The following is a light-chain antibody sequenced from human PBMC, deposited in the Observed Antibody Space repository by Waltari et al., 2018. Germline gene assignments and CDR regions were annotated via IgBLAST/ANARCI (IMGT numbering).Light chain of an antibody. Sequence: QSALTQPPSASGSPGQSVTIPCTGTSSDVGSYNSVSWYQQYPDKAPKLMIYEVTKRPSGVPDRFSGSKSGNTASLTVSGLQAEDEADYYCISYAGNNKYVLGAGTKVTVL. CDR3: ISYAGNNKYV. V-gene: IGLV2-8*01. CDR2: EVT. CDR1: SSDVGSYNS. J-gene: IGLJ1*01.